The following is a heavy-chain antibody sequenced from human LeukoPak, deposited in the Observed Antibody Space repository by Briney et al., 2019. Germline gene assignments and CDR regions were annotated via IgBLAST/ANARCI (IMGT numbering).Heavy chain of an antibody. V-gene: IGHV3-23*01. Sequence: PGGSLRLSCAASGFTFSSYAMSWVRQGPGKGLEWVSAISGSGGSTYYADSVKGRFTISRDNSKNPVYLQMNSLRAEDTAVYYCARGEVPSTSWYTIDYWGQGTLVTVSS. J-gene: IGHJ4*02. CDR3: ARGEVPSTSWYTIDY. CDR1: GFTFSSYA. CDR2: ISGSGGST. D-gene: IGHD6-13*01.